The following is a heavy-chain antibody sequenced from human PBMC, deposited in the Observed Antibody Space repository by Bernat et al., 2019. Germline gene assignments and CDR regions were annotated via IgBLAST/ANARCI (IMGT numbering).Heavy chain of an antibody. CDR1: GFTFSSYE. J-gene: IGHJ3*02. Sequence: EVQLVESGGGLVQPGGSLRLSCAASGFTFSSYEMNWVRQAPGKGLEWVSYISSSGSTIYYAASVKGRFTISRDNAKNSLYLQMNSLSAEDTAVYYCASNGDYVGHDAFDIWGQGTMVTVSS. CDR2: ISSSGSTI. CDR3: ASNGDYVGHDAFDI. V-gene: IGHV3-48*03. D-gene: IGHD4-17*01.